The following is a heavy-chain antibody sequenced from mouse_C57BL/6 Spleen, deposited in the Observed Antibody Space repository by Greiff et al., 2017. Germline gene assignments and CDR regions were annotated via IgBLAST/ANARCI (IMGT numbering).Heavy chain of an antibody. V-gene: IGHV3-1*01. CDR3: ARASIYPYD. CDR2: ISYSGST. J-gene: IGHJ2*01. CDR1: GYSITSGYD. D-gene: IGHD1-1*01. Sequence: EVQLQQSGPGMVKPSQSLSLTCTVTGYSITSGYDWHWIRHFPGNKLEWMGYISYSGSTNYNPSLKSRISITHDTSKNHFFLKLNSVTTEDTATYYCARASIYPYDWGQGTTLTVSS.